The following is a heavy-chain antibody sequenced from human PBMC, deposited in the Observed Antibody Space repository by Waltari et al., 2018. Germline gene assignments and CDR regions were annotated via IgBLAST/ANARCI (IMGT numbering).Heavy chain of an antibody. J-gene: IGHJ6*03. CDR3: ARGVEMATIRYYYYYMDV. D-gene: IGHD5-12*01. CDR2: INHSGST. Sequence: QVQLQQWGAGLLKPSETLSLTCAVYGGSFSGYYWSWIRQPPGKGLEWIGEINHSGSTNSNPSLKSRVTISVDTSKNQFSLKLSSVTAADTAVYYCARGVEMATIRYYYYYMDVWGKGTTVTVSS. CDR1: GGSFSGYY. V-gene: IGHV4-34*01.